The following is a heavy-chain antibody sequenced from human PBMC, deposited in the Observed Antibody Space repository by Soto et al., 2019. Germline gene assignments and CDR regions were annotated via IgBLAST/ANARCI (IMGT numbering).Heavy chain of an antibody. J-gene: IGHJ5*02. Sequence: PSQTLSLTCAISGDSVSSNSAAWNWIRQSPSRGLDWLGRTYYRSKWYNDYAVSVKSRITINPDTSKNQFSLQLNSVTPEDTAVYYCARAGCSSTSCLGSVWFDPWGQGTLVTVSS. CDR3: ARAGCSSTSCLGSVWFDP. D-gene: IGHD2-2*01. V-gene: IGHV6-1*01. CDR1: GDSVSSNSAA. CDR2: TYYRSKWYN.